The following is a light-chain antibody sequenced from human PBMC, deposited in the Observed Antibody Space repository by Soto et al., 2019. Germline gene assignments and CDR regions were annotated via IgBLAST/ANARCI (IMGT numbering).Light chain of an antibody. CDR1: RSDVGGYNY. CDR3: CSFKSITTYV. CDR2: EVS. Sequence: QSALTQPASVSGSPGQSITVSCTGTRSDVGGYNYVSWYQQQPGKAPKLMISEVSSRPSGVSNRFSGSKSGNTASLIISGLQAEDEADYYCCSFKSITTYVFGTGTKVTVL. J-gene: IGLJ1*01. V-gene: IGLV2-14*01.